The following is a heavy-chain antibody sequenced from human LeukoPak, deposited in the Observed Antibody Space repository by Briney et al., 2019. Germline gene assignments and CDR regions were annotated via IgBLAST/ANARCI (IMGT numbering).Heavy chain of an antibody. D-gene: IGHD6-13*01. J-gene: IGHJ4*02. CDR3: ARAAPPGTFFDY. V-gene: IGHV3-15*01. Sequence: PGGSLRLSCAASGFTFNNVWMSWVRRAPGKGLEWVGRIRSKRDGATTDYAAPVKGRFTISRDDSKATVDLVMNSLKTEDTAVYHCARAAPPGTFFDYWGRGTLVTVSS. CDR1: GFTFNNVW. CDR2: IRSKRDGATT.